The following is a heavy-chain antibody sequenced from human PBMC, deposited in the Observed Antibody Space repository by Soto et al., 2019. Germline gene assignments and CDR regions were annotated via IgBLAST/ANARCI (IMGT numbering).Heavy chain of an antibody. V-gene: IGHV1-69*01. CDR1: GGTFSSYA. CDR2: IIPIFGTA. D-gene: IGHD2-2*02. J-gene: IGHJ3*02. Sequence: QVQLVQSGAEVKKPGSSVKVSCKASGGTFSSYAISWVRQAPGQGLEWMGGIIPIFGTANYAQKFQVRVTITADESTSTAYMELSSLRSKDTAVYYCARSNEEEYCSSTSCYIGAFDIWGQGTMVTVSS. CDR3: ARSNEEEYCSSTSCYIGAFDI.